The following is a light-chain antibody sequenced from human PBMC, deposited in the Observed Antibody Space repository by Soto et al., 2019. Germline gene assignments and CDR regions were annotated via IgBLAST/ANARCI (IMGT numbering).Light chain of an antibody. V-gene: IGLV2-14*03. CDR2: DVS. CDR1: SSDVGAYNY. CDR3: RSFTRSNSYV. J-gene: IGLJ1*01. Sequence: QSALTQPASVSGSPGQSITISCTGTSSDVGAYNYVSWYQQHPGKVPKLMIYDVSDRPSGVSNRFSGSKSGNTASLTISGLQAEDEADYYCRSFTRSNSYVFGPGTNLTVL.